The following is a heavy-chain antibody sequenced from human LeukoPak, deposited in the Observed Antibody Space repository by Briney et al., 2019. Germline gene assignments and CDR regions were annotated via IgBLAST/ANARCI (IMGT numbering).Heavy chain of an antibody. CDR2: ISYDGSNK. J-gene: IGHJ4*02. CDR1: GFTFSSYG. CDR3: ARFTMVRGVDY. D-gene: IGHD3-10*01. V-gene: IGHV3-30*03. Sequence: GGSLRLSCAASGFTFSSYGMHWVRQAPGKGLEWVAVISYDGSNKYYADSVKGRFTISRDNSKNTLYLQMNSLRAGDTAVYYCARFTMVRGVDYWGQGTLVTVSS.